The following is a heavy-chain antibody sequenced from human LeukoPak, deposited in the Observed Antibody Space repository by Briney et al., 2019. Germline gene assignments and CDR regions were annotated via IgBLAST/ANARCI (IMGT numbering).Heavy chain of an antibody. CDR2: IYYSGST. V-gene: IGHV4-30-4*01. CDR1: GGSISSGDYY. CDR3: ARESAGSGSPRGFDY. Sequence: SETLSLTCTVSGGSISSGDYYWSWIRQPPGKGLEWIGYIYYSGSTYYNPSLKSRVTISVDTSKNQFSLKLSSVTAADTAVYYCARESAGSGSPRGFDYWGQGTLVTVSS. J-gene: IGHJ4*02. D-gene: IGHD3-22*01.